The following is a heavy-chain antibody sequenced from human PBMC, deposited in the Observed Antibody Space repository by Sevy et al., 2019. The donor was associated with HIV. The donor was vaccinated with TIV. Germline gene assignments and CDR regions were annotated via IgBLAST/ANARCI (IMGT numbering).Heavy chain of an antibody. CDR2: ISGSGSTT. J-gene: IGHJ3*02. V-gene: IGHV3-23*01. CDR1: GFTFISYA. D-gene: IGHD2-2*01. CDR3: ARERDFPANNDAFDI. Sequence: GGSLRLSCAASGFTFISYAMGWVRQAPGQGLEWVSAISGSGSTTYNADSVKGRFTISRDNSKNTLSLQMNSLRAEDTAIYYCARERDFPANNDAFDIWGKGQWSPSPQ.